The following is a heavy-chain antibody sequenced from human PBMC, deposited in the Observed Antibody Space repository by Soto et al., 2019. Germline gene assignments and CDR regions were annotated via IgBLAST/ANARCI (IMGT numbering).Heavy chain of an antibody. CDR1: PGPISSGDYS. D-gene: IGHD6-19*01. J-gene: IGHJ4*02. V-gene: IGHV4-30-2*01. CDR3: ARGPLGYTSGWRLDY. Sequence: SETLSLTCAVTPGPISSGDYSWSWIRQPPGPGLEWIGYIYQSGSSYYNPSLKSRVTISIDRSKNQFSLRLSSVTAADTAVYYCARGPLGYTSGWRLDYWGQGTRVTVSS. CDR2: IYQSGSS.